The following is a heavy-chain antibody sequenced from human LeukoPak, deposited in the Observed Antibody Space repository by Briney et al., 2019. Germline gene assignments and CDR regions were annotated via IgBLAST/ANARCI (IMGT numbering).Heavy chain of an antibody. V-gene: IGHV4-34*01. CDR1: GGSFSGYY. CDR3: ARGSRGAAGFDY. CDR2: INHSGST. J-gene: IGHJ4*02. Sequence: SETLSLTCAVYGGSFSGYYWSWIRQPPGKGLEWIGEINHSGSTNYNPSLKSRVTISVDTSKNQFSLKLSSVTAADTAVYYCARGSRGAAGFDYWGEGTLVTVSS. D-gene: IGHD6-13*01.